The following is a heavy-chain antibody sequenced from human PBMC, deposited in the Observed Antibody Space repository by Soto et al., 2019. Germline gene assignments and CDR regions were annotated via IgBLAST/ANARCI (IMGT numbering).Heavy chain of an antibody. J-gene: IGHJ4*02. Sequence: SGTLSLTRTVSCGSISSGDYCWSWIRQPPGKGLEWIGYIYYSGSTYYNPSLKSRVTISVDTSKNQFSLKLSSVTAADTAVYYCAREDSSSSYFDYWGQGTLVTVSS. V-gene: IGHV4-30-4*01. CDR2: IYYSGST. D-gene: IGHD6-6*01. CDR1: CGSISSGDYC. CDR3: AREDSSSSYFDY.